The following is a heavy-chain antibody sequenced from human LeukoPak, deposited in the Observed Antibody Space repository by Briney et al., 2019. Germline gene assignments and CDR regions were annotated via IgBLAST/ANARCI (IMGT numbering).Heavy chain of an antibody. V-gene: IGHV3-30*04. CDR2: ISYDGSNK. J-gene: IGHJ4*02. D-gene: IGHD5-18*01. CDR1: GFTFSSYA. Sequence: PGGSLRLSCAASGFTFSSYAMHWVRQAPGKGLEWVAVISYDGSNKYYADSVKGRFTISRDNSKNTLYLQMNSLRAEETAVYYCASLDTAMAYFGYWGQGTLVTVSS. CDR3: ASLDTAMAYFGY.